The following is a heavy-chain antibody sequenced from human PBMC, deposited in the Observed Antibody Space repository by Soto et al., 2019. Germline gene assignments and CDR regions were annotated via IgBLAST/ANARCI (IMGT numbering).Heavy chain of an antibody. Sequence: SLIFSCKSSGYPFTCYRIHWVRQPPEKVLEWVGRIDPSDSHTNYTTSDQGHVTFSVDNPITTAYLQCSSRTASNTANYYCTRSPCLLMPDAFDIWGQGTMVTVSS. CDR3: TRSPCLLMPDAFDI. CDR2: IDPSDSHT. J-gene: IGHJ3*02. V-gene: IGHV5-10-1*01. CDR1: GYPFTCYR. D-gene: IGHD2-8*01.